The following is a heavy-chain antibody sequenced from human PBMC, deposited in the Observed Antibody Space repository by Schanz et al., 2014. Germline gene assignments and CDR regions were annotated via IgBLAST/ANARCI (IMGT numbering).Heavy chain of an antibody. CDR1: GFTFSSYA. D-gene: IGHD3-10*01. CDR3: AKGRFGELSAFDI. CDR2: ISGSGGST. J-gene: IGHJ3*02. Sequence: EVQLLESGGGLGQPGGSLRLSCAASGFTFSSYAMSWVRQAPGKGLEWVSAISGSGGSTYYADSVKGRFTISRDNSKNTLYLQMNSLRAEDTAVYYCAKGRFGELSAFDIWGQGTMVTVSS. V-gene: IGHV3-23*01.